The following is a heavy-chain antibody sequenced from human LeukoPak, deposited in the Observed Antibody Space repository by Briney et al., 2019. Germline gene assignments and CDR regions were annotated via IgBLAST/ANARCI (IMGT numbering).Heavy chain of an antibody. CDR2: IRRKTYRGTT. D-gene: IGHD5-18*01. J-gene: IGHJ6*02. CDR3: TRGPIQLWLSYGMDV. Sequence: GGALRLSCAGSGFTFDDHARSWVRQAPGKGLEWVGFIRRKTYRGTTEYAASVKGRFTVSRDDSKSITYLQMNSLKTEDTAVYYCTRGPIQLWLSYGMDVWGQGTTVTVSS. V-gene: IGHV3-49*04. CDR1: GFTFDDHA.